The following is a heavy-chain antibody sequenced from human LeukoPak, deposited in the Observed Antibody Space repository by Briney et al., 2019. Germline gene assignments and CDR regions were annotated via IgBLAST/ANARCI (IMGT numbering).Heavy chain of an antibody. CDR1: GFTFSSQA. CDR2: ISGSGGST. D-gene: IGHD3-22*01. V-gene: IGHV3-23*01. Sequence: GGSLRLSCAASGFTFSSQAMSWVRQAPGKGLEWVSAISGSGGSTYYADSVKGRFTISRDNSKNTLYLQMNSPRAEDTAVYYCAKVHWGDYYDSSGYYYGPLFDYWGQGTLVTVSS. CDR3: AKVHWGDYYDSSGYYYGPLFDY. J-gene: IGHJ4*02.